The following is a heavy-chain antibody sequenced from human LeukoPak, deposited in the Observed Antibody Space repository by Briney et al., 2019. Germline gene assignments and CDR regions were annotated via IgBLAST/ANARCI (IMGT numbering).Heavy chain of an antibody. CDR3: ATGYGDYASFDY. CDR1: GYTLTELS. J-gene: IGHJ4*02. V-gene: IGHV1-24*01. Sequence: ASVKVSCKVSGYTLTELSMHWVRQAPGKGLEWMGGFDPEDGETIYAQKFQGGVTMTEDTSTDTAYMELSSLRSEDTAVYYCATGYGDYASFDYWGQGTLVTVSS. CDR2: FDPEDGET. D-gene: IGHD4-17*01.